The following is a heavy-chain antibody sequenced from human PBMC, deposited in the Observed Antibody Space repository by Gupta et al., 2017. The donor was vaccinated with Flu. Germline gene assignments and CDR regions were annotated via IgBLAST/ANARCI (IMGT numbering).Heavy chain of an antibody. CDR2: INTDTGKP. CDR3: GRVLGHCSSTSCYMAY. D-gene: IGHD2-2*02. V-gene: IGHV7-4-1*02. Sequence: AGQGLEWMGWINTDTGKPNYAQGFTGRFVFSLDTSVSTAYLQISSIKAEDTAVYYCGRVLGHCSSTSCYMAYWGQGTLVTVSS. J-gene: IGHJ4*02.